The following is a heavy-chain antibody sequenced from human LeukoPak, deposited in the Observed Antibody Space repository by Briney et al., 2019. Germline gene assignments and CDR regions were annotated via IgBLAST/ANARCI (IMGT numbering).Heavy chain of an antibody. J-gene: IGHJ4*02. CDR2: INKDGRAT. D-gene: IGHD2-2*02. CDR1: GFAFSNYW. CDR3: VLGKTDAYCGSTTCYTGPFDC. V-gene: IGHV3-74*01. Sequence: GGSLRLSCAASGFAFSNYWMHWVRQAPGKGLVWVSHINKDGRATSYADSVKGRFTISRDNTKNTLFLRMNSLRVDDTAVYHCVLGKTDAYCGSTTCYTGPFDCWGQGAQVTVSS.